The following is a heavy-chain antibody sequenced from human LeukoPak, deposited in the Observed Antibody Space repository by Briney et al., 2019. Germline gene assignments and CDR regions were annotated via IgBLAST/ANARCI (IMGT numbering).Heavy chain of an antibody. J-gene: IGHJ3*02. CDR1: GFTVSSNC. V-gene: IGHV3-53*01. Sequence: GGSLRLSCAASGFTVSSNCMSWVRQAPGKGLEWVSVIYSGGSTYYADSVKGRFTISRDNSKNTLYLQMNSLRAEDTAVYYCATEVLAVADGVHAFDIWGQGTMVTVSS. CDR3: ATEVLAVADGVHAFDI. CDR2: IYSGGST. D-gene: IGHD6-19*01.